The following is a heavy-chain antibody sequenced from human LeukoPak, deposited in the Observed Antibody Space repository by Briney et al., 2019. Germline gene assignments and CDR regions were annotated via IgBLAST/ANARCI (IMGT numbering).Heavy chain of an antibody. V-gene: IGHV4-39*01. Sequence: TSETLSLTCTVSGGSISSGGYYWSWIRQPPGKGLEWIGSIYYSGSTYYNPSLKSRVTISVDTSKNQLSLKLSSVTAADTAVYYCARSYGSGTYSWYFDLWGRGTLVTVSS. D-gene: IGHD3-10*01. CDR3: ARSYGSGTYSWYFDL. J-gene: IGHJ2*01. CDR2: IYYSGST. CDR1: GGSISSGGYY.